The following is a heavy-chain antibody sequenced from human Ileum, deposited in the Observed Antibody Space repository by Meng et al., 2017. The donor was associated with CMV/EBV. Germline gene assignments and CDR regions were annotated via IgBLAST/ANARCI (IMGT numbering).Heavy chain of an antibody. Sequence: GGSLRLSCAASGFTVSSDYMNWVRQAPGKGLEWVSVIYSGGGTYYAEAVKGRFTISRDSSENTVYLQMNGLRADDTAVYYCGRDPGLPNGIDDWGQGTTVTVSS. CDR2: IYSGGGT. D-gene: IGHD2-15*01. J-gene: IGHJ6*02. V-gene: IGHV3-53*01. CDR3: GRDPGLPNGIDD. CDR1: GFTVSSDY.